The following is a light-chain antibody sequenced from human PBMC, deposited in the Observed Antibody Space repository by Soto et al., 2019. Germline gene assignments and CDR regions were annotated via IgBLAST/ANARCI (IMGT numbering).Light chain of an antibody. CDR3: QQYESYSPLT. CDR1: QTISSW. CDR2: DAY. J-gene: IGKJ4*01. V-gene: IGKV1-5*01. Sequence: DIQMTQSPSTLSGSVGDRVTITCRATQTISSWLAWYQPKPGKAPKLLIYDAYSLESGVPSSFSGGRSGTELTLTLAGLQPEDFSAYYCQQYESYSPLTFGGGTKVDIK.